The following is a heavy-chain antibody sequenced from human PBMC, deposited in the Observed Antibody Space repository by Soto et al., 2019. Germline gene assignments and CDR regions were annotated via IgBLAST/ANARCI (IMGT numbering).Heavy chain of an antibody. J-gene: IGHJ3*02. CDR2: IYPGDSDT. D-gene: IGHD3-3*01. V-gene: IGHV5-51*01. Sequence: GESLKISCKGSGYSFTSYWIGWVRQMPGKGLEWMGIIYPGDSDTRYSPSFQGQVTISADKSISTAYLQWSSLKASDTAMYYCARCEGCITVVTPYAFDIWGQGTMVTVSS. CDR3: ARCEGCITVVTPYAFDI. CDR1: GYSFTSYW.